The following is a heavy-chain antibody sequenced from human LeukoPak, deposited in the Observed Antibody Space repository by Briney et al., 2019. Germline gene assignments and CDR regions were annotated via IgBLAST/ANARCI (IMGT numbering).Heavy chain of an antibody. CDR3: ARDSPGYLAYDS. CDR1: GFTFSSYE. CDR2: IKEDGSAT. V-gene: IGHV3-7*01. J-gene: IGHJ4*02. D-gene: IGHD1-1*01. Sequence: GGSLRLSCAASGFTFSSYEMNWVRQAPGKGPEWVAIIKEDGSATYYVDSVKGRFTISRDNAKKSLYLQMNSLRAEDTAVYYCARDSPGYLAYDSWGQGTLVTVSS.